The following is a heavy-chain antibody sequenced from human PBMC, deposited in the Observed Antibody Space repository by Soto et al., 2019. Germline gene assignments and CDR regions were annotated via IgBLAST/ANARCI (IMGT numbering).Heavy chain of an antibody. CDR2: IRDSGADT. D-gene: IGHD6-6*01. V-gene: IGHV3-23*01. CDR3: AKRVAYKSSSAYFDC. J-gene: IGHJ4*02. Sequence: EMHLLESGGGLVQTGGSLRLSCAASGFSFNNYAMTWVRQAPGKGLEWVSSIRDSGADTYYADSVKGRFTVSRDNFKTTLYLQMNSLRAEDTAVYYCAKRVAYKSSSAYFDCWGQGTLVTVSS. CDR1: GFSFNNYA.